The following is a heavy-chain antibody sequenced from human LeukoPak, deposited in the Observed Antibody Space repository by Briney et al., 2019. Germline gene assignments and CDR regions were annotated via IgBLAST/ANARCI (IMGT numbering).Heavy chain of an antibody. V-gene: IGHV4-39*07. J-gene: IGHJ4*02. CDR2: VFYNGKT. CDR3: ARIFDS. CDR1: GYSVSSSDYY. Sequence: SETLSRACSVSGYSVSSSDYYWGWIRQSPGTGLEWIGDVFYNGKTNYNPSLRSRVTISIDTSRNQFSLRLTSVTAADTAVYYCARIFDSWGQGTLVTVSS.